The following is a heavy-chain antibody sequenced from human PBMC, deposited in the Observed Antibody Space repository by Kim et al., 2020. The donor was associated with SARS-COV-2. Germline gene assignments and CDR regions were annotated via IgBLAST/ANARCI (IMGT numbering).Heavy chain of an antibody. D-gene: IGHD5-12*01. J-gene: IGHJ4*02. CDR1: GGSFSGYY. CDR3: ARGGYSGYVELFDY. CDR2: VNHSGST. Sequence: SETLSLTCAVYGGSFSGYYWSWIRQPPRKGLEWIGEVNHSGSTNYNPSLNSRVTISVDTSKNQFSLKLSSVTAADTAVYYCARGGYSGYVELFDYWCQGT. V-gene: IGHV4-34*01.